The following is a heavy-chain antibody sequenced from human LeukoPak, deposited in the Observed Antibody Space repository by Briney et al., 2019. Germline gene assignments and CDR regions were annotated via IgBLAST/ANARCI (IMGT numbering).Heavy chain of an antibody. Sequence: GSSVKLSCNASGGTFSSYAISWVREGPGHRLEWMGRIIPIFGTANYAQKFQGRVTTTTDESTSTAYLELSSLSSEDTAVYYCARVRGVNYDFWSGYHTGVRSYWFDPWGQGTLVTVSS. CDR1: GGTFSSYA. V-gene: IGHV1-69*05. CDR2: IIPIFGTA. J-gene: IGHJ5*02. D-gene: IGHD3-3*01. CDR3: ARVRGVNYDFWSGYHTGVRSYWFDP.